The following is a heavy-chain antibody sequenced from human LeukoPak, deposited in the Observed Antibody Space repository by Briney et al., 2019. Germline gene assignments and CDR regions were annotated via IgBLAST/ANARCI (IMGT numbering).Heavy chain of an antibody. CDR2: IKSKTDGGTT. J-gene: IGHJ4*02. CDR1: GFTFSDAW. D-gene: IGHD2-15*01. CDR3: TAYMPASSRAADY. Sequence: GGSLRLSCAASGFTFSDAWMSWVRQAPGMGLEWVGRIKSKTDGGTTDYAAPVKGRFTISRDDSKTTLYLQINSLKTEDTAVYYCTAYMPASSRAADYWGQGTLVTVSS. V-gene: IGHV3-15*01.